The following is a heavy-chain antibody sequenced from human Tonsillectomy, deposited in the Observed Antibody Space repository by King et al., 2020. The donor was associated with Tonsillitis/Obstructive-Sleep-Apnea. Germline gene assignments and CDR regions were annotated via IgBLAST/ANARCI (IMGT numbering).Heavy chain of an antibody. J-gene: IGHJ5*02. D-gene: IGHD3-16*02. CDR2: IKQDGSEK. Sequence: VQLVESGGGLVQPGGSLRLSCAASGFTFSSYWMSWVRQAPGKGLEWVANIKQDGSEKYYVDSVKGRFTISRDNAKNSLYLQMNSLRAEDTAVYYCARAGLRLGELSLWRPSTPKYNWFDPWGQGTLVTVSS. CDR3: ARAGLRLGELSLWRPSTPKYNWFDP. V-gene: IGHV3-7*04. CDR1: GFTFSSYW.